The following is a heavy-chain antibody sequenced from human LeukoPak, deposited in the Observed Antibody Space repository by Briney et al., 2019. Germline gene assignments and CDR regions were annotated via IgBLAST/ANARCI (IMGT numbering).Heavy chain of an antibody. Sequence: SQTLSLTCVISGDSVSSNTAAWNWLSPSPSRGLEWLGRTSYRSKWSNDYAGSVKSRITINPDTSKNQFSLQLSSVTPEDTAVYYCARTISLPGTNYFDSWGQGTLITVSS. D-gene: IGHD1-1*01. J-gene: IGHJ4*02. CDR1: GDSVSSNTAA. CDR2: TSYRSKWSN. V-gene: IGHV6-1*01. CDR3: ARTISLPGTNYFDS.